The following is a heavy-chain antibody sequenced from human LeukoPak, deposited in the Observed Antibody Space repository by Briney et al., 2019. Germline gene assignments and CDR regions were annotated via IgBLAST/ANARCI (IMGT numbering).Heavy chain of an antibody. CDR1: GFTFSSYS. V-gene: IGHV3-21*01. CDR2: ISSSSSYI. CDR3: ARDFGRSGSYQTFDY. D-gene: IGHD1-26*01. Sequence: PGESLRLSCAASGFTFSSYSMNWVRQAPGKGLEWVSSISSSSSYIYYADSVKGRFTISRDNAKNSLYLQMNSLRAEDTAVYYCARDFGRSGSYQTFDYWGQGTLVTVSS. J-gene: IGHJ4*02.